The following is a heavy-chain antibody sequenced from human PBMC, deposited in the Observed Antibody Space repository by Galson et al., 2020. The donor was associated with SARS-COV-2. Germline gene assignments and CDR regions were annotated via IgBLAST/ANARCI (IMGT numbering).Heavy chain of an antibody. J-gene: IGHJ2*01. CDR2: ISSSSSTI. Sequence: GGSLRLSCAASGFTFSSYSMNWVRQAPGKGLEWVSYISSSSSTIYYADSVKGRFTISRDNAKNSLYLQMNSLRDEDTAVYYCARDRRKIWFGDSNRYWYFDLWGRGTLVTVSS. CDR1: GFTFSSYS. V-gene: IGHV3-48*02. CDR3: ARDRRKIWFGDSNRYWYFDL. D-gene: IGHD3-10*01.